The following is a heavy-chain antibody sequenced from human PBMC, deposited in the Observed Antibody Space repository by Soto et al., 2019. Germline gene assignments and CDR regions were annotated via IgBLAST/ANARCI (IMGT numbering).Heavy chain of an antibody. V-gene: IGHV3-74*01. Sequence: EVQLVESGGGLVQPGGSLRLSCAASGFTFSNNWMHWVRQAPGKGLVWVSRINGDGSRTNYADSVRGRFTISRDNAKNTLFLQMNGLRAEDTAVYYCATVGTGSYHLLYTWGQGTLVTVSS. J-gene: IGHJ5*02. CDR1: GFTFSNNW. CDR2: INGDGSRT. CDR3: ATVGTGSYHLLYT. D-gene: IGHD1-26*01.